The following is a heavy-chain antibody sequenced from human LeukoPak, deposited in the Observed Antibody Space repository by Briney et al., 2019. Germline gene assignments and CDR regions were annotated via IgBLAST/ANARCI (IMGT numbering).Heavy chain of an antibody. D-gene: IGHD6-19*01. CDR1: GGSISSSNYY. CDR3: ATGIAVAGIFSDY. J-gene: IGHJ4*02. Sequence: SETLSLTCTVSGGSISSSNYYWGWIRQPPGKGLEWIGSIYYIGSTYYNPSLKSRVTISVDTSKNQFSLNLGSVTAADTAVYYCATGIAVAGIFSDYWGQGTLVTVSS. CDR2: IYYIGST. V-gene: IGHV4-39*01.